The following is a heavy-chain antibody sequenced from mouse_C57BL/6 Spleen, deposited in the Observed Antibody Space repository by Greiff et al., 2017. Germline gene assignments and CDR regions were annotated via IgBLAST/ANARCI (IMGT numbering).Heavy chain of an antibody. V-gene: IGHV5-17*01. CDR3: ARAGSSPYYFDY. CDR1: GFTFSDYG. CDR2: ISSGSSTI. D-gene: IGHD1-1*01. Sequence: EVKLMESGGGLVKPGGSLKLSRAASGFTFSDYGMHWVRQAPEKGLEWVAYISSGSSTIYYADTVKGRFTISRDNAKNPLFLQMTSLGSEDTAMYYCARAGSSPYYFDYWGQGTTLTVSS. J-gene: IGHJ2*01.